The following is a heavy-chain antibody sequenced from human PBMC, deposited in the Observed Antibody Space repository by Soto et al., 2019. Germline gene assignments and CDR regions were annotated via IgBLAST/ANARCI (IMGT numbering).Heavy chain of an antibody. Sequence: GGSLRLSCAASGFTFSGSAMHWVRRSSGKGVEWVGRIRSKAISYTTAYAASVKGSFTMSRDDSKNTAYLQMNSLKTEDTAVYYCTSLIPAFGELLFDYWGQGTLVTVSS. J-gene: IGHJ4*02. V-gene: IGHV3-73*01. D-gene: IGHD3-10*01. CDR2: IRSKAISYTT. CDR1: GFTFSGSA. CDR3: TSLIPAFGELLFDY.